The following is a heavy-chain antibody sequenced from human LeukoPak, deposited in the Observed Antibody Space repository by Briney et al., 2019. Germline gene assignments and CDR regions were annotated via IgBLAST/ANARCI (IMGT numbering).Heavy chain of an antibody. Sequence: PSETLSLTCAVSGGSISTSKWWSWVRQPPGKGLEWIGEVHLSGATNYNLSLESRVSMSIDKSKNHLSLEVTSVTAADTAIYYCTRESGAFSPFGFWGQGTLVTVSS. V-gene: IGHV4-4*02. J-gene: IGHJ4*02. CDR3: TRESGAFSPFGF. D-gene: IGHD1-26*01. CDR1: GGSISTSKW. CDR2: VHLSGAT.